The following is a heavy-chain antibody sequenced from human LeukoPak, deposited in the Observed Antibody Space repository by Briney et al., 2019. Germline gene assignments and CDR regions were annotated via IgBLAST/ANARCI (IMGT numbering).Heavy chain of an antibody. CDR1: GYSFTSYW. V-gene: IGHV5-10-1*01. J-gene: IGHJ3*02. CDR2: IDPSDSYT. D-gene: IGHD3-3*01. Sequence: GESLKISCKGSGYSFTSYWISWVRQMPGKGLEWMGRIDPSDSYTNYSPSFQGHFTISADKSISTAYLQWSSLKASDTAMYYCARHGVGRRAFDIWGQGTMVTVSS. CDR3: ARHGVGRRAFDI.